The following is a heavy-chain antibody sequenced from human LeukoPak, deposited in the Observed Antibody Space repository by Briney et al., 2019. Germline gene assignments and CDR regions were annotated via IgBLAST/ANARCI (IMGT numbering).Heavy chain of an antibody. CDR1: GFTFNSYG. V-gene: IGHV3-7*01. CDR2: IKQDGSEK. D-gene: IGHD6-25*01. CDR3: AREIIGGYGLFDY. Sequence: HPGGSLRLSCAASGFTFNSYGMHWVRQPPGKGLEWVTNIKQDGSEKYYVDSVKGRFTISRDNAKNSLYLQMNSLRAEDTAVYYCAREIIGGYGLFDYWGQGTLVTVSS. J-gene: IGHJ4*02.